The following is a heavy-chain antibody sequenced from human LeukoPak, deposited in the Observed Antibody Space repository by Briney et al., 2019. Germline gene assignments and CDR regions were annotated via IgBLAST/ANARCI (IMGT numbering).Heavy chain of an antibody. V-gene: IGHV4-30-2*01. CDR2: IYHSGST. Sequence: SETLSLTCAVSGGSISSGGYSWSWIRQPPGKGLEWIGYIYHSGSTYYNPSLKSRVTISVDRSKNQFSLKLSSVTAADTAVYYCARGSHDSSGYSGINDAFDIWGQGTMVTVFS. CDR3: ARGSHDSSGYSGINDAFDI. J-gene: IGHJ3*02. CDR1: GGSISSGGYS. D-gene: IGHD3-22*01.